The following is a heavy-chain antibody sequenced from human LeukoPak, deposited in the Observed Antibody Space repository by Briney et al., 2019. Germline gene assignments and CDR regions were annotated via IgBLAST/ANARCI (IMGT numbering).Heavy chain of an antibody. V-gene: IGHV3-64D*06. CDR1: GFTLTWHV. J-gene: IGHJ4*02. CDR3: ARDMSGTYSFDY. D-gene: IGHD1-26*01. CDR2: IHHNGDIT. Sequence: PGGSLRLSCSASGFTLTWHVMHWVRQARGEALENVSFIHHNGDITSYADSVRGRFTVSRDNSKNTLFLELSSLRTDDTAVYYCARDMSGTYSFDYWGQGTLVTVSS.